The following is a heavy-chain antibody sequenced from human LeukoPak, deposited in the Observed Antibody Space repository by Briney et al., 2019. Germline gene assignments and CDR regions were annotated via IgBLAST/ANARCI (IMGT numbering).Heavy chain of an antibody. CDR1: GFTFGDYA. CDR2: IRSKAYGGTT. V-gene: IGHV3-49*04. J-gene: IGHJ4*02. CDR3: TTDQGQRYCSSTSCYPFDY. D-gene: IGHD2-2*01. Sequence: GGSLRLSCTASGFTFGDYAMSWVRQAPGKGLEWVGFIRSKAYGGTTEYAASVKGRFTISRDDSKSIAYLQMNSLKTEDTAVYYCTTDQGQRYCSSTSCYPFDYWGQGTLVTVSS.